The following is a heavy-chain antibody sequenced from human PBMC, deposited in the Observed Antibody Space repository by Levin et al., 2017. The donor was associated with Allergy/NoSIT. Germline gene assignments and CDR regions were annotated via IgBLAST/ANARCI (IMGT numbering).Heavy chain of an antibody. CDR2: IYYSGST. Sequence: PSETLSLTCTVSGGSISSYYWSWIRQPPGKGLEWIGYIYYSGSTNYNPSLKSRVTISVDTSKNQFSLKLSSVTAADTAVYYCARRDYGDYYFDYWGQGTLVTVSS. CDR3: ARRDYGDYYFDY. J-gene: IGHJ4*02. D-gene: IGHD4-17*01. V-gene: IGHV4-59*01. CDR1: GGSISSYY.